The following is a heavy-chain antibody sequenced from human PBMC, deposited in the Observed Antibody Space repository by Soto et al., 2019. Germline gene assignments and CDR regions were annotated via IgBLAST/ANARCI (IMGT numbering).Heavy chain of an antibody. Sequence: QVQLQESGPGLVKPSGTLSLTCAVSGGSISSSHWWSWVRQPPGKRLEWIGEIYHSGNTNYNPSLKIRVTISVDKSENQFSLKLSSVPAADTAVYYCARVERITGTRVADDNDVFDIWGQGTMVTVSS. CDR2: IYHSGNT. V-gene: IGHV4-4*02. J-gene: IGHJ3*02. CDR1: GGSISSSHW. D-gene: IGHD1-7*01. CDR3: ARVERITGTRVADDNDVFDI.